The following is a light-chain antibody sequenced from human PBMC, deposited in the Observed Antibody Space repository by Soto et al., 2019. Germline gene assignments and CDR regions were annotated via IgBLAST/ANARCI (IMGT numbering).Light chain of an antibody. J-gene: IGLJ2*01. V-gene: IGLV4-69*01. Sequence: QPVLTQSPSAXXSXXXXXKLTCTLSSGHSNYAIAWHQQQSEKGPRYLMKLNSDGSHSKGDGIPDRFSGSSSGAERYLTISSLQSEDEADYYCQTWGSGIVVFGGGTKLTVL. CDR2: LNSDGSH. CDR3: QTWGSGIVV. CDR1: SGHSNYA.